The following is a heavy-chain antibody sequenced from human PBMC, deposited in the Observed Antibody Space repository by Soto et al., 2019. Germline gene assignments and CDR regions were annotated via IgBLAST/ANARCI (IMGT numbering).Heavy chain of an antibody. CDR1: GYSFTSYW. D-gene: IGHD2-15*01. CDR3: ARQLVVAATHVGTRLWSQTVNTGYYYYGTDV. CDR2: IYPGDSDT. V-gene: IGHV5-51*01. Sequence: PGESLKISCKGSGYSFTSYWIGWVRQMPGKGLEWMGIIYPGDSDTRYSPSFQGQVTISADKSISTAYLQWSSLKASDTAMYYCARQLVVAATHVGTRLWSQTVNTGYYYYGTDVWGQGTTVTVSS. J-gene: IGHJ6*02.